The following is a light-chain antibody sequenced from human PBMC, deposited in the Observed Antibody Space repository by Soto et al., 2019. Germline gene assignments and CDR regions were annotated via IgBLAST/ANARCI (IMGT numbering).Light chain of an antibody. J-gene: IGKJ2*01. CDR2: GAS. V-gene: IGKV3-20*01. Sequence: EIVLTQSPGTLSLSPGERATLSCRASHNVSSTYLAWYQQKPGQAPRLLIYGASSRATGIPDRFSGSGSGTDFTLTISRLEPEDFAVYYCQQYGSSPPYTFGQGTKLAIK. CDR3: QQYGSSPPYT. CDR1: HNVSSTY.